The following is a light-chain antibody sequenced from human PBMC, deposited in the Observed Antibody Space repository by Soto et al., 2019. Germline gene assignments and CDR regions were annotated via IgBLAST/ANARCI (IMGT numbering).Light chain of an antibody. V-gene: IGKV3-11*01. J-gene: IGKJ1*01. CDR3: QQRSNGPPGGT. CDR1: QRVSSY. Sequence: EIVLTQSPATLSLSPRERATLSCRASQRVSSYLAWYQQKPGQAPRLLIYDASNRATGIPARFSGSGSGTDFTLTIRSLEPEDFAVYYCQQRSNGPPGGTFGQGTK. CDR2: DAS.